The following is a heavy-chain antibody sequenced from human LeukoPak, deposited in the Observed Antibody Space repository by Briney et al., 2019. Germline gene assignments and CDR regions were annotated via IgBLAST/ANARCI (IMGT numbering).Heavy chain of an antibody. CDR2: INEDGHRT. CDR3: AKEGDDVVVPTSMADF. Sequence: GGSLRLSCAASGFTFDNYAMSWVRQAPGTGLEWVSAINEDGHRTYYAGSATGRFTIPRDNSKSTLFLQMDSLRAEDTAVYYCAKEGDDVVVPTSMADFWGQGALVTVSS. CDR1: GFTFDNYA. D-gene: IGHD2-2*01. V-gene: IGHV3-23*01. J-gene: IGHJ4*02.